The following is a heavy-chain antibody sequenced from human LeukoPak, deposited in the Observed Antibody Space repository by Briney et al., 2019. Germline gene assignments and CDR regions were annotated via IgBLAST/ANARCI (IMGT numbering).Heavy chain of an antibody. CDR2: IIPIFGTA. Sequence: ASVKVSFKASGGTFSSYAISWVRQASGQGLEWMGGIIPIFGTANYAQKFQGRVTITADGSTSTAYMELSSLRSEDTAVYYCARGGRAVAAYYFDYWGQGTLVTVSS. D-gene: IGHD6-19*01. V-gene: IGHV1-69*13. J-gene: IGHJ4*02. CDR1: GGTFSSYA. CDR3: ARGGRAVAAYYFDY.